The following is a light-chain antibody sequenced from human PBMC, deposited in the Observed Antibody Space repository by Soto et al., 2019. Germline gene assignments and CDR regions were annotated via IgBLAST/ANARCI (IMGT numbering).Light chain of an antibody. CDR2: NNN. CDR1: SSNIGTNA. CDR3: ATWDASLSAWV. Sequence: QSVLTQPPSASGTPGQRVTISCSGCSSNIGTNALYWFQQIPGTAPKLLIYNNNQRPSGVPDRFSGSKSGTSASLAISGLRSEDEADYYCATWDASLSAWVFGGGTKLTVL. V-gene: IGLV1-47*02. J-gene: IGLJ3*02.